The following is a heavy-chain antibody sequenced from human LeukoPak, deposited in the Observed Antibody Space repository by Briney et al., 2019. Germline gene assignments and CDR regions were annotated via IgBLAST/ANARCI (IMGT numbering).Heavy chain of an antibody. V-gene: IGHV3-74*03. J-gene: IGHJ4*02. CDR2: ISGDGTIK. CDR3: SRSQFDY. Sequence: GGPLRLSGEPSGFPLSIYWMLGVGQAPGKGLVWVSRISGDGTIKTYADFVRGRFTISRDNTKNILYLQMNSLKVEDTAIYFCSRSQFDYWGQGVLVTVSS. CDR1: GFPLSIYW.